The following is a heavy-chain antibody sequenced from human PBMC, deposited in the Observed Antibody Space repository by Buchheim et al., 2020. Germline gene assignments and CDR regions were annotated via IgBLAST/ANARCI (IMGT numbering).Heavy chain of an antibody. J-gene: IGHJ6*02. CDR2: IKQDGSEK. CDR3: ARDLGIAAEEESYYYYGMDV. CDR1: GFIFGSHA. Sequence: EVQLLESGGDLVQPGGSLRVSCAASGFIFGSHAMSWVRQAPGKGLEWVANIKQDGSEKYYVDSVKGRFTISRDNAKNSLYLQMNSLRAEDTAVYYCARDLGIAAEEESYYYYGMDVWGQGTT. V-gene: IGHV3-7*01. D-gene: IGHD6-13*01.